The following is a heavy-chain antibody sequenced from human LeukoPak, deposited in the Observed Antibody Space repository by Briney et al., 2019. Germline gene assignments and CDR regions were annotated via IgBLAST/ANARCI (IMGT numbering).Heavy chain of an antibody. CDR1: GGSISSYY. CDR3: TSPRPYYDFWSGYFNYYYYMDV. CDR2: IYYSGST. J-gene: IGHJ6*03. D-gene: IGHD3-3*01. Sequence: SETLSLTCTVSGGSISSYYWSWIRQPPGKGLEWIGYIYYSGSTNYKPSLKSRVTISVDTSKNQFSLKLSSVTAADTAVYYCTSPRPYYDFWSGYFNYYYYMDVWGKGTTVTVSS. V-gene: IGHV4-59*01.